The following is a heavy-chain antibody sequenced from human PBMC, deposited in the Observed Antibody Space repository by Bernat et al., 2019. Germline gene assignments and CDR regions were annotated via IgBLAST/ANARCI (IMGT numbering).Heavy chain of an antibody. CDR3: ARRPLDFWSGLDY. J-gene: IGHJ4*02. D-gene: IGHD3-3*01. CDR2: IYYSGST. Sequence: QLQLQESGPGLVKPSETLSLTCTVSGGSISSSSYYWGWIRQPPGKGLEWIGSIYYSGSTYYNPSLKSRVTISVDTSKNQFSLKLSSVTAADTAVYYCARRPLDFWSGLDYWGQGTLVTVSS. CDR1: GGSISSSSYY. V-gene: IGHV4-39*01.